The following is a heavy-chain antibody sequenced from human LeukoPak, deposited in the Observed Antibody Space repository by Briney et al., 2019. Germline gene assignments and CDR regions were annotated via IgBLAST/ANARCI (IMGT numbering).Heavy chain of an antibody. V-gene: IGHV3-23*01. J-gene: IGHJ4*02. Sequence: GGSLRLSCAASGFTFSSYAMSWVRQAPGKGLEWVSGISDSVSTTYYADPVKGRFTISRDNSKNTLYLQMNSLRAEDTAVYYCAKGHFKESSGYYPYYFDYWGQGTLVTVSS. CDR3: AKGHFKESSGYYPYYFDY. CDR1: GFTFSSYA. CDR2: ISDSVSTT. D-gene: IGHD3-22*01.